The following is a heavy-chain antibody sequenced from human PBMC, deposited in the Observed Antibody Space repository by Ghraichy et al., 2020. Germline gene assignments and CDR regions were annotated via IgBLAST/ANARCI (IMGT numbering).Heavy chain of an antibody. Sequence: SETLSLTCAVYGGSFSGYYWSWIRQPPGKGLEWIGEIDHSGSTNYSPSLKSRVTISVDTSKNQFSLRLSSVTAADTAVYYCARVASSGWSSLGYWGQGTLVTVSS. J-gene: IGHJ4*02. CDR1: GGSFSGYY. CDR3: ARVASSGWSSLGY. CDR2: IDHSGST. D-gene: IGHD6-19*01. V-gene: IGHV4-34*01.